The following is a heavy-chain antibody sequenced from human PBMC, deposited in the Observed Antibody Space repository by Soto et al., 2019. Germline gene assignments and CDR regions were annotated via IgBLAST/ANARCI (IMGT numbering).Heavy chain of an antibody. Sequence: GESLKISCKGSGYSFTSYLIGWVRQMPGKGLEWMGIIYPGDSDTRYSPSFQGQVTISADKSISTAYLQWSSLKASDTAMYYCARLPWIQLWFYYGMDVWGQGTTVTVSS. CDR2: IYPGDSDT. J-gene: IGHJ6*02. D-gene: IGHD5-18*01. V-gene: IGHV5-51*01. CDR1: GYSFTSYL. CDR3: ARLPWIQLWFYYGMDV.